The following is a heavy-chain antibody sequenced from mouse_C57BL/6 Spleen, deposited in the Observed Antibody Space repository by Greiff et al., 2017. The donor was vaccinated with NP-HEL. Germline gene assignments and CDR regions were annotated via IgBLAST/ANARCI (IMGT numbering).Heavy chain of an antibody. CDR2: IDPSDSYT. Sequence: QVQLQQSGAELVKPGASVKLSCKASGYTFTSYWMQWVKQRPGQGLEWIGEIDPSDSYTNYNQKFKGKATLTVDTSSSTAYMQLSSLTSEDSAVYYCARKGRYYTVDYWGQGPSVTVSS. J-gene: IGHJ4*01. V-gene: IGHV1-50*01. CDR3: ARKGRYYTVDY. CDR1: GYTFTSYW.